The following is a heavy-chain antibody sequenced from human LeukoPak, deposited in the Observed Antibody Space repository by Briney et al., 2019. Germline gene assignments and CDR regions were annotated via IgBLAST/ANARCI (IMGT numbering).Heavy chain of an antibody. Sequence: GGSLRLSCAASGFTLSNYWMSWVRQAPGKGLEWVANIKQDGSEKYYVDSVKGRFTISRDNAKNSLYLQMSSLRAEDTAVYYCAREVRGVIIRNPRFDYWGQGTLVTVSS. V-gene: IGHV3-7*01. CDR1: GFTLSNYW. CDR3: AREVRGVIIRNPRFDY. CDR2: IKQDGSEK. J-gene: IGHJ4*02. D-gene: IGHD3-10*01.